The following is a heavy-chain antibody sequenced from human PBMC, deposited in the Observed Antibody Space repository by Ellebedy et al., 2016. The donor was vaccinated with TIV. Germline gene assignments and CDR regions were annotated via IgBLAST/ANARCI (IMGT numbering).Heavy chain of an antibody. CDR3: ARDYSSGWYSHIDH. D-gene: IGHD6-19*01. J-gene: IGHJ4*02. CDR1: GYSFNAYY. Sequence: ASVKVSCXASGYSFNAYYLHWVRQAPGQGLEWMGWIYPNSNTTDYAQKFQDRVTLTSDTSISTAYMEVSRLRIDDTAVYYCARDYSSGWYSHIDHWGQGSLVTVSS. V-gene: IGHV1-2*02. CDR2: IYPNSNTT.